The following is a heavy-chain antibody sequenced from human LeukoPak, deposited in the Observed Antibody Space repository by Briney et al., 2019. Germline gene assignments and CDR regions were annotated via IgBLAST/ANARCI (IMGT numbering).Heavy chain of an antibody. D-gene: IGHD5-18*01. CDR3: ARAKDTAMPRAFDI. Sequence: SETLSLTCTVSGGSISSYYWSWTRQPPGKGLEWIGYIYYSGSTNYNPSLKSRVTISVDTSKNQFSLKLSSVTAADTAVYYCARAKDTAMPRAFDIWGQGTMVTVSS. J-gene: IGHJ3*02. CDR1: GGSISSYY. CDR2: IYYSGST. V-gene: IGHV4-59*01.